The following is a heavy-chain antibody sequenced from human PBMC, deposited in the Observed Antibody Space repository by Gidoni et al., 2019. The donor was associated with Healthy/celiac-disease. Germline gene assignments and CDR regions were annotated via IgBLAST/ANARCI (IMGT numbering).Heavy chain of an antibody. CDR3: ARGESGYYDSSGYGMDV. Sequence: QVQLQESGPGLVKPSETLSPSCTVPGGSISSSYWSWIRQPPGKGLEWIGYIYYSGSTNYNPSLKSRVTISVDTSKNQFSLKLSSVTAGDTAVYYCARGESGYYDSSGYGMDVWGQGTTVTVSS. CDR1: GGSISSSY. CDR2: IYYSGST. D-gene: IGHD3-22*01. J-gene: IGHJ6*02. V-gene: IGHV4-59*01.